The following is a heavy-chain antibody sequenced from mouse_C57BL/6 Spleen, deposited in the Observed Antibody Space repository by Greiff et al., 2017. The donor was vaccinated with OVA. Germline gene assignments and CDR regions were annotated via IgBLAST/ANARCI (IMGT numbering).Heavy chain of an antibody. CDR2: IHPNSGST. Sequence: QVQLKESGAELVKPGASVKLSCKASGYTFTSYWMHWVKQRPGQGLEWIGMIHPNSGSTNYNEKFKSKATLTVDTSSSTAYMQLSSLTSEDSAVYYCAREGNYFDYRGEGNTLTVGS. CDR3: AREGNYFDY. CDR1: GYTFTSYW. V-gene: IGHV1-64*01. J-gene: IGHJ2*01.